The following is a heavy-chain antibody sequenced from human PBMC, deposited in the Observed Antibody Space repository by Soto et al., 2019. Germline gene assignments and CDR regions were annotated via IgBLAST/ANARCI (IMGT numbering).Heavy chain of an antibody. CDR3: ARGPGGPDGPGDY. J-gene: IGHJ4*02. CDR1: GYTFTSYA. V-gene: IGHV1-3*01. D-gene: IGHD2-15*01. CDR2: INAGNGNT. Sequence: QVQLVQSGVEVKKPGASVKDSCKASGYTFTSYAMHWMRQAPGQGLEWMGWINAGNGNTKYSQKFQGRVTITRDTSASTAYMELSSLRSEDTAVYYCARGPGGPDGPGDYWGQGTLVTVSS.